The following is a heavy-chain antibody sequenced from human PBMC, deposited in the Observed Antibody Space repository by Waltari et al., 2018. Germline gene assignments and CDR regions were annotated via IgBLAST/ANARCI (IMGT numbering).Heavy chain of an antibody. D-gene: IGHD2-15*01. Sequence: QVQLQESGPGLVKPSETLSLTCTVSGGSISSYYWSWIRQPPGKGLEWIGYIYYSGSTNDNPSLKSRVTISVDTSKNQFSLKLSSVTAADTAVYYCARAPLGYCSGGSCYRPYFDYWGQGTLVTVSS. CDR2: IYYSGST. CDR3: ARAPLGYCSGGSCYRPYFDY. J-gene: IGHJ4*02. V-gene: IGHV4-59*01. CDR1: GGSISSYY.